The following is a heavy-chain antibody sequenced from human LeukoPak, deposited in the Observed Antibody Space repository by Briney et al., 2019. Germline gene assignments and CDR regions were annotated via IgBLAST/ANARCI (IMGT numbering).Heavy chain of an antibody. CDR1: GRSISSYY. CDR3: ARVRYSSGNYFDY. J-gene: IGHJ4*02. CDR2: IYTSGST. Sequence: SETLSLTCTVSGRSISSYYWSWIRQPAGKGLEWIGRIYTSGSTNYNPSLKGRVTMSVDTSKNQFSLKLSSVTAADTAVYYCARVRYSSGNYFDYWGQGTLVTVSS. V-gene: IGHV4-4*07. D-gene: IGHD6-19*01.